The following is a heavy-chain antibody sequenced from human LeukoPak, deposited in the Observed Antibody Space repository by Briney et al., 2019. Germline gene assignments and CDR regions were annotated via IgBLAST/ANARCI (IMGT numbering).Heavy chain of an antibody. CDR3: ARARFGDEKKETYPPYYYYYMDV. V-gene: IGHV4-38-2*02. J-gene: IGHJ6*03. D-gene: IGHD3-10*01. CDR1: GYSISSGYY. Sequence: PSETLSLTCTVSGYSISSGYYWGWIRQPPGKGLEWIGSIYHSGSTYYNPSLKSRVTISVDTSKNQFSLKLSSVTAADTAVYYCARARFGDEKKETYPPYYYYYMDVWGKGTTVTVSS. CDR2: IYHSGST.